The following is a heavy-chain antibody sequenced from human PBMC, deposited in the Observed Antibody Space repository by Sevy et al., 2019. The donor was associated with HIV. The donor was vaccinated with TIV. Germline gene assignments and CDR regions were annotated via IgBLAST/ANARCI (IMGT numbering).Heavy chain of an antibody. CDR2: IKQDGSEK. CDR3: VKNRDDSSGFGMDV. J-gene: IGHJ6*02. CDR1: GFTFSRYW. V-gene: IGHV3-7*01. D-gene: IGHD5-12*01. Sequence: GGSLRLSCAASGFTFSRYWMSWVRQAPGKGLEWVANIKQDGSEKYDVDPVKGRFTISRDNAKKSLFLQMNSLRAEETAVYYCVKNRDDSSGFGMDVWGQGTTVTVSS.